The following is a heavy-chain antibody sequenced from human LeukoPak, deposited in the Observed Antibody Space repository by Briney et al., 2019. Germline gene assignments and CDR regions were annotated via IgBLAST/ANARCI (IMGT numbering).Heavy chain of an antibody. CDR1: GYTFTGHY. CDR2: INPNSGGT. D-gene: IGHD6-13*01. V-gene: IGHV1-2*02. CDR3: ARDLLAAAGTAVDY. J-gene: IGHJ4*02. Sequence: ASVKVSCKASGYTFTGHYMHWVRQAPGQGLEWMGWINPNSGGTNYAQKFQGRVTMTRDTSISTAYMELSRLRSDDTAVYYCARDLLAAAGTAVDYWGQGTLATVSS.